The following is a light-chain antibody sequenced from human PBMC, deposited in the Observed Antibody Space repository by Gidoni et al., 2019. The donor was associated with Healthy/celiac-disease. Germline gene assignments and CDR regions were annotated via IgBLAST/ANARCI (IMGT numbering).Light chain of an antibody. V-gene: IGKV1-39*01. CDR1: QSISSY. CDR2: AAS. Sequence: DLQMTQSPFSLSASVGDRVTITCRASQSISSYLNWYQQKPGKAPKLLIYAASSLQSGVPSRFSGSGSGTDFTLTISSLQPEDFATYYCQQSYSTSITFGQGTRLEIK. CDR3: QQSYSTSIT. J-gene: IGKJ5*01.